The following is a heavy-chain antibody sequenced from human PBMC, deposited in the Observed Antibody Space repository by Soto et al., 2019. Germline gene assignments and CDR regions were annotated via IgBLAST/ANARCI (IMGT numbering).Heavy chain of an antibody. CDR1: GGSFSIYY. J-gene: IGHJ4*02. Sequence: PSETLSLTCAVYGGSFSIYYWSWIRQPPGKGLEWIGEINHSGSTNYNPSLKSRVTISVDTSKNQFSLKLSSVTAADTAVYYCARGSLYGSSTSCYYYFAYGGQGTLVTVSS. CDR3: ARGSLYGSSTSCYYYFAY. V-gene: IGHV4-34*01. CDR2: INHSGST. D-gene: IGHD2-2*01.